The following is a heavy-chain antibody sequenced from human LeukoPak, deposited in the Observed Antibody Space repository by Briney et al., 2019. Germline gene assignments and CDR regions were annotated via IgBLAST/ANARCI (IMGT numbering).Heavy chain of an antibody. V-gene: IGHV3-30*18. CDR3: AKGQGIRWGAFDI. CDR2: ISYDGSNK. Sequence: GGSLRLSCAASGFTFSSYVMHWVRQAPGKGLEWVAVISYDGSNKYYADSVKGRFTISRDNSKNTLYLQMNSLRAEDTAVYYCAKGQGIRWGAFDIWGQGTMVTVSS. D-gene: IGHD3-16*01. CDR1: GFTFSSYV. J-gene: IGHJ3*02.